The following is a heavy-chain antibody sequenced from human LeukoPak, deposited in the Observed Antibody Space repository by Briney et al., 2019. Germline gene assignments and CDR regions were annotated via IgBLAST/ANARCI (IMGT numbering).Heavy chain of an antibody. V-gene: IGHV4-31*01. CDR2: IYHSGTT. D-gene: IGHD4-17*01. CDR1: GVSISSGGYY. CDR3: ARQSLPPDEYGDYGSYSYYGMDV. Sequence: SQTLSLTCTTSGVSISSGGYYWSWLRQLPGKGLEWIGYIYHSGTTYYNPSLKSPVTISVDKSKNQFSLKLRSVTAADTAVYYCARQSLPPDEYGDYGSYSYYGMDVWGQGTTVTVSS. J-gene: IGHJ6*02.